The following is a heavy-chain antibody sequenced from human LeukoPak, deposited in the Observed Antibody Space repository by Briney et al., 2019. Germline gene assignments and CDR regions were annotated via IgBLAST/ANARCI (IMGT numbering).Heavy chain of an antibody. Sequence: SETLSLTCTVSGGSISTYYWTWIRQPPGKGLEWMGYIYHSGSTNYNPSLKSRLTISVDTSKNQFSLKLNSVIAADTAVYYCARGARRDGYNFDYWGQGTLVTVSS. CDR1: GGSISTYY. CDR3: ARGARRDGYNFDY. V-gene: IGHV4-59*01. D-gene: IGHD5-24*01. J-gene: IGHJ4*02. CDR2: IYHSGST.